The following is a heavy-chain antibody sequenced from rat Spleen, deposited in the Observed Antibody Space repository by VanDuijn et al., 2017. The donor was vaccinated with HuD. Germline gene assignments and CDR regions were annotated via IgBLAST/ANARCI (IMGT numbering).Heavy chain of an antibody. CDR3: TTPNYPGITPNWFAY. CDR2: ISYSGST. CDR1: GYSITSNY. D-gene: IGHD1-4*01. Sequence: EVQLQESGPGLVKPSQSLSLTCSVTGYSITSNYWAWIRKFPGNKMEWIGRISYSGSTKYSPSLESRISITRDTSQNQFFLQLNSVTTEDTATYYCTTPNYPGITPNWFAYWGQGTLVTVSS. J-gene: IGHJ3*01. V-gene: IGHV3-1*01.